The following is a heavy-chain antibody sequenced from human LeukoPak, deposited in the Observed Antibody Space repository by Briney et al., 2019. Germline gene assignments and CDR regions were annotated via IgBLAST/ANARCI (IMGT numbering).Heavy chain of an antibody. CDR1: GFTFSSLT. D-gene: IGHD4-17*01. Sequence: GGSLRLSCAASGFTFSSLTMTWVRQAPGKGLECVSVISGSGGRTYFAESVKARFTISRDNSKNTLYLQMNSLTADDTAVYYCSKGHSDFGTVFDLWGQGTLVTVS. J-gene: IGHJ4*02. CDR3: SKGHSDFGTVFDL. V-gene: IGHV3-23*01. CDR2: ISGSGGRT.